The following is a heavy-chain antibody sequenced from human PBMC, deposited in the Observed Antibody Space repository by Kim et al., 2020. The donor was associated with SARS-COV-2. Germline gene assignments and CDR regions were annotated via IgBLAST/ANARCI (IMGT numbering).Heavy chain of an antibody. CDR3: ARGHLEFVY. D-gene: IGHD1-1*01. J-gene: IGHJ4*02. Sequence: GRDTNYADSVKGRLTISRDNSRNSLYLQMNSLRDEDTAMYYCARGHLEFVYWGQGTLVTVSS. V-gene: IGHV3-11*03. CDR2: GRDT.